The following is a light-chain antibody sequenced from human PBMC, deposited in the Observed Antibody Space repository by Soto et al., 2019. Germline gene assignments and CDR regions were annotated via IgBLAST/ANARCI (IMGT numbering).Light chain of an antibody. Sequence: QSALTQPASVSGSPGQSITISCTGTSSDVGGYNYVSWYQQHPGKAPKLMIYEVSNRPSGVSNRFSGSKSGNTASLTISGLQAEDEADYYCTSYTSSGTLVFGTGTKVTVL. CDR1: SSDVGGYNY. J-gene: IGLJ1*01. CDR2: EVS. V-gene: IGLV2-14*01. CDR3: TSYTSSGTLV.